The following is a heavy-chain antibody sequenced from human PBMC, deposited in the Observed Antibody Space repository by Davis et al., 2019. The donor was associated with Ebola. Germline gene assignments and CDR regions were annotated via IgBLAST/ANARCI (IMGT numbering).Heavy chain of an antibody. D-gene: IGHD3-16*01. CDR2: ISYDGSNK. CDR1: GFTFSSYG. Sequence: GESLKISCAASGFTFSSYGMHWVRQAPGKGLEWVAVISYDGSNKYYADSVKGRFTISRDNSKNTLYLQMNSLRAEDTAVYYCAKDHQGGFDYWGQGTLVTVSS. V-gene: IGHV3-30*18. CDR3: AKDHQGGFDY. J-gene: IGHJ4*02.